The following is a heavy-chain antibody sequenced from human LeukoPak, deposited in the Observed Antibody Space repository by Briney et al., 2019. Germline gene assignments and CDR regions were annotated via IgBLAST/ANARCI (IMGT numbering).Heavy chain of an antibody. CDR1: GFTFSSYS. CDR2: ISSSSSYI. Sequence: TGGSLRLSCAASGFTFSSYSMNWVRQAPGKGLEWVSSISSSSSYIYYADPVKGRFTISRDNAKNSLYLQMNSLRAEDTAVYYCAREGSASDAFDIWGQGTMVTVSS. CDR3: AREGSASDAFDI. D-gene: IGHD6-6*01. J-gene: IGHJ3*02. V-gene: IGHV3-21*01.